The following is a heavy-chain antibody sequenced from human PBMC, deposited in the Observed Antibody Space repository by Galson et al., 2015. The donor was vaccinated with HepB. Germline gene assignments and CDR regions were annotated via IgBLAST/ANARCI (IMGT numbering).Heavy chain of an antibody. Sequence: SVKVSCKASGGTFSSYAISWVRQAPGQGLEWMGGIIPIFGTADYAQKFQGRVTITADESTSTAYMELSSLRSEDTAVYYCARGQQQLVWEVTLDYWGQGTLVTVSS. D-gene: IGHD6-13*01. J-gene: IGHJ4*02. CDR1: GGTFSSYA. CDR3: ARGQQQLVWEVTLDY. V-gene: IGHV1-69*13. CDR2: IIPIFGTA.